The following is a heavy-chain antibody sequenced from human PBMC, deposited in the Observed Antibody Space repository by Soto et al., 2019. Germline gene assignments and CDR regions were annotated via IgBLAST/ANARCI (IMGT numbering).Heavy chain of an antibody. CDR1: GYTFTSYG. D-gene: IGHD6-19*01. CDR2: ISAYNGNT. Sequence: QVQLVQSGAEVKKPGASVKVSCKASGYTFTSYGISWVRQAPGQGLEWMGWISAYNGNTNYAQKLQGRVTMTTDTSTSKAYMEPRSLRSVNTAVYYCARARIAVAGNGYWGQGPLVTVAS. V-gene: IGHV1-18*01. CDR3: ARARIAVAGNGY. J-gene: IGHJ4*02.